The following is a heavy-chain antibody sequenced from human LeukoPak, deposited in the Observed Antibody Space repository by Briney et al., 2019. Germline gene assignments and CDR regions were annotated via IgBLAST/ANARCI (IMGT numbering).Heavy chain of an antibody. J-gene: IGHJ4*02. CDR2: ISIDGNNP. CDR3: ARYLFSDFYFDH. D-gene: IGHD2-21*01. Sequence: GKSLRLSCAASGFTFSTSAVHWIRQAPGRGLEWVAVISIDGNNPNYADSVKGRFTISRDNSKNALYLQMTSLKTDDTAVYFCARYLFSDFYFDHWGQGTLVTVSS. CDR1: GFTFSTSA. V-gene: IGHV3-30*01.